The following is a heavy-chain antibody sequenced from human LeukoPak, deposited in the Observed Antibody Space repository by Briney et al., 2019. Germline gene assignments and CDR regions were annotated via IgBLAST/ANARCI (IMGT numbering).Heavy chain of an antibody. CDR3: ARDGVVPAAREEDYYYYYMDV. J-gene: IGHJ6*03. V-gene: IGHV3-66*02. CDR1: GFTVSSNY. D-gene: IGHD2-2*01. Sequence: GGSLRLSCAASGFTVSSNYMSWVRQAPGKGLEWVSVIYSGGSTYYADSVKGRFTISRDNSKNTLYLQMNSLRAEDTAVYYCARDGVVPAAREEDYYYYYMDVWGKGTTVTASS. CDR2: IYSGGST.